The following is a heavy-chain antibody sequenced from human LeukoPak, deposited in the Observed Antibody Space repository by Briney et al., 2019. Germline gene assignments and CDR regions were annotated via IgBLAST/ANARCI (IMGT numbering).Heavy chain of an antibody. CDR3: ARSNHGCHDY. Sequence: GGSLRLSCAASGFTFSSYWMHWVRQAPGKGLVWVSRINNDGSSTPYADSVKGRFTVSRDNAKNTLYLQMNSLRVEDTAVYYCARSNHGCHDYWGQGTLVTVSS. D-gene: IGHD4-11*01. CDR1: GFTFSSYW. J-gene: IGHJ4*02. CDR2: INNDGSST. V-gene: IGHV3-74*01.